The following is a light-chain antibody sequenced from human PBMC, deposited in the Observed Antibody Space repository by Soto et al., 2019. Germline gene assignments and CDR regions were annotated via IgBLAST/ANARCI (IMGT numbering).Light chain of an antibody. CDR2: AAS. V-gene: IGKV1D-12*01. Sequence: DIQMTQSPSSVAAYVGDRVSITCRASQDIDRWLAWYQQKPGKAPKLLISAASTLESGVPSRFSGSGSGTDFTLTIASLQLEDFATYYCQQSDSFPYTFGQGTKLEIK. CDR3: QQSDSFPYT. J-gene: IGKJ2*01. CDR1: QDIDRW.